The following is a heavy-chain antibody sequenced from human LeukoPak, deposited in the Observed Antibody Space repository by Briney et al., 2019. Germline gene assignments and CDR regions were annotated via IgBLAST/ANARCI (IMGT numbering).Heavy chain of an antibody. V-gene: IGHV4-4*02. CDR1: GGSISSNNW. Sequence: SETLSLTCAVSGGSISSNNWWGWVRQPPGKGLEWIGEIYHSGSTYYNPSLKSRVTISVDRSKNQFSLKLSSVTAADTAVYYCARVVTAANYYYYYGMDVRGQGTTVTVSS. CDR2: IYHSGST. CDR3: ARVVTAANYYYYYGMDV. J-gene: IGHJ6*02. D-gene: IGHD3-10*01.